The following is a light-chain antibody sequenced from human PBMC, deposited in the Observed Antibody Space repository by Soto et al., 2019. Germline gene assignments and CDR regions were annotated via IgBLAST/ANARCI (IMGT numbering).Light chain of an antibody. CDR2: DTS. CDR1: QDISRF. V-gene: IGKV1-17*03. Sequence: DVQRTQSPSAMSASVGDRVTITCRASQDISRFVAWFQQKPGKAPERLIYDTSTLQVGIPSRFSGGGSGTELTLAISGLQPEDFATSYCLQHNSYPYTFGQGTKLEIK. CDR3: LQHNSYPYT. J-gene: IGKJ2*01.